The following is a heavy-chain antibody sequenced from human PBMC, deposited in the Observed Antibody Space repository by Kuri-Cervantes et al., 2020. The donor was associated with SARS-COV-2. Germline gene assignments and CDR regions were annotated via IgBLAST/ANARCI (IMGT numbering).Heavy chain of an antibody. V-gene: IGHV1-18*01. CDR2: ISAYNGNT. CDR1: GYTFTSYG. Sequence: ASVKVSCKASGYTFTSYGISWVRQAPGQGLEWMGWISAYNGNTNYAQKLQGRVTMTTDTSTSTAYMELRSLRSDDTAVYYCARAPIKDIVLMAYKPENYYYYGMDVWGQGTTVTVSS. D-gene: IGHD2-8*01. CDR3: ARAPIKDIVLMAYKPENYYYYGMDV. J-gene: IGHJ6*02.